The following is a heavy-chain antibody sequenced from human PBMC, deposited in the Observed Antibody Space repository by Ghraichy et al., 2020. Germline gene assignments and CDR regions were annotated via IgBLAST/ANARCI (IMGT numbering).Heavy chain of an antibody. V-gene: IGHV3-48*01. J-gene: IGHJ6*02. CDR1: GFSFISNS. Sequence: LSLTCAASGFSFISNSMNWVRQAPGKGLEWISYMSSSGNTIFYADSVRGRFTISRDKAKNLLYLEMKSLRAEDTAIYYCAGDREIRGYCSSSSCPTYYYYYGLDVWGQGTTVTVSS. CDR2: MSSSGNTI. D-gene: IGHD2-2*01. CDR3: AGDREIRGYCSSSSCPTYYYYYGLDV.